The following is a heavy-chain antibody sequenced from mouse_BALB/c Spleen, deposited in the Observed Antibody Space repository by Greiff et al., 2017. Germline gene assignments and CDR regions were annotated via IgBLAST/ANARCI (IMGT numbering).Heavy chain of an antibody. Sequence: EVQLVESGGGLVQPGGSLRLSCATSGFTFTDYYMSWVRQPPGKALEWLGFIRNKANGYTTEYSASVKGRFTISRDNSQSILYLQMNTLRAEDSATYYCARGYDYDEWPVDYWGQGTTLTVSS. CDR3: ARGYDYDEWPVDY. J-gene: IGHJ2*01. CDR2: IRNKANGYTT. V-gene: IGHV7-3*02. D-gene: IGHD2-4*01. CDR1: GFTFTDYY.